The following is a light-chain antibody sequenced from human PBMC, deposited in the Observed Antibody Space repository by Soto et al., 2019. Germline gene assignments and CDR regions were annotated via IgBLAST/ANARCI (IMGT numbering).Light chain of an antibody. CDR1: GSNIGAGYD. Sequence: QSVLTQPPSVSGAPGQRVTISCTGIGSNIGAGYDVHWYQHLPGTAPKLLIYTNLNRPSGVPDRFSASKSGTSASLAITGLQAGDEADYYCQSYDSSLSGVVFGGGTQLTVL. V-gene: IGLV1-40*01. J-gene: IGLJ2*01. CDR3: QSYDSSLSGVV. CDR2: TNL.